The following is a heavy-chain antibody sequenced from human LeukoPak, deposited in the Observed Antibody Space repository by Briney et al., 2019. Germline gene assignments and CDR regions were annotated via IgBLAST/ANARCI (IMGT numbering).Heavy chain of an antibody. CDR3: ATSESQTRFDY. D-gene: IGHD1/OR15-1a*01. Sequence: GGSLRLSCAASGFTFDDYGMSWVRQAPGKGLEWIGIIFPGDSDTTYSPSLQGQVTISADTSINTAYLQWSSLRASDTAMYYCATSESQTRFDYWGQGTPVTVSS. V-gene: IGHV5-51*01. CDR1: GFTFDDYG. J-gene: IGHJ4*02. CDR2: IFPGDSDT.